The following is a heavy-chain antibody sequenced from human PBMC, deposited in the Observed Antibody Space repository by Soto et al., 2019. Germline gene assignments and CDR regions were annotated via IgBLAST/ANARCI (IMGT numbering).Heavy chain of an antibody. J-gene: IGHJ6*02. V-gene: IGHV5-51*01. CDR3: TRQGYCSSTSCYIGGLDV. CDR1: GYNFTNYW. Sequence: GESLKISCNGSGYNFTNYWIAWVRQMPGKGLEWMGIIYPGDSDTRYSLSFQGQVTISADKSISTAYLQWSSLKASDTAMYYCTRQGYCSSTSCYIGGLDVWGQGTKVTVYS. CDR2: IYPGDSDT. D-gene: IGHD2-2*02.